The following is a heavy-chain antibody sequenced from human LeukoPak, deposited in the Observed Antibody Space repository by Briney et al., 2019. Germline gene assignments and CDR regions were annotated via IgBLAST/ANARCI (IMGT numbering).Heavy chain of an antibody. J-gene: IGHJ5*02. CDR1: GGSISSRSYY. Sequence: SETLSLTCTVSGGSISSRSYYWGWIRQPPGKGLEWIGIIYYSGSTYSNPSLKSRVTISVDTSKNQFSLKLSSVTAADTAVYYCARGNKDYQINWFDPWGQGTLVTVSS. D-gene: IGHD2-2*01. V-gene: IGHV4-39*01. CDR3: ARGNKDYQINWFDP. CDR2: IYYSGST.